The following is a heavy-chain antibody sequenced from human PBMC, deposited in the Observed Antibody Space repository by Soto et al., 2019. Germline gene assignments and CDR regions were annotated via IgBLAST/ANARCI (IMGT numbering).Heavy chain of an antibody. V-gene: IGHV4-34*01. CDR1: GGSFSGYY. CDR2: INHSGST. Sequence: SETLSLTCAVYGGSFSGYYWSWIRQPPGKGLEWIGEINHSGSTNYNPSLKSRVTISVDTSKNQFSLKLSSVTAADTAVYYCARGPALHKGIAAAGTRLFDYWGQGTLVTVSS. D-gene: IGHD6-13*01. CDR3: ARGPALHKGIAAAGTRLFDY. J-gene: IGHJ4*02.